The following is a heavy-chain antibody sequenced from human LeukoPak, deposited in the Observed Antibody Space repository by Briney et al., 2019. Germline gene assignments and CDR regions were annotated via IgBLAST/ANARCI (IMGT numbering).Heavy chain of an antibody. Sequence: GGSLRLSYAASGFTFSSYNMNWVRQAPGKGLEWVSYITSSSTTIYYADSVKGRFTISRDNAKNSLYLQMNSLRAEDTAVYYCARDTTYSSGWYRYYYYYYMDVWGKGTTVTVSS. CDR2: ITSSSTTI. CDR3: ARDTTYSSGWYRYYYYYYMDV. D-gene: IGHD6-19*01. CDR1: GFTFSSYN. V-gene: IGHV3-48*01. J-gene: IGHJ6*03.